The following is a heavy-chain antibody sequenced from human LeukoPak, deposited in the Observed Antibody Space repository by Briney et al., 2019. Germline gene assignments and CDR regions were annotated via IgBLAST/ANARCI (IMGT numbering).Heavy chain of an antibody. CDR1: GGSITNSEYY. J-gene: IGHJ4*02. V-gene: IGHV4-39*01. D-gene: IGHD1-1*01. CDR2: IHYSGSS. CDR3: ARRGLDWNVFDY. Sequence: SETLSLTCTVSGGSITNSEYYWVWIRQPPGKGLEWIANIHYSGSSYSNPSLKSRVTISVDTSKNQFSLKVNSVTAADTAVYYCARRGLDWNVFDYWGQGTLVTVSS.